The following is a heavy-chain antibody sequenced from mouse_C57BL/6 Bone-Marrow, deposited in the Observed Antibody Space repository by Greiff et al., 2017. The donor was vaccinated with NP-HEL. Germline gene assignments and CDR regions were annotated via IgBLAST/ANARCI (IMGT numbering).Heavy chain of an antibody. Sequence: QVTLKVSGPGILQSSQTLSLTCSFSGFSLSTSGMGVSWIRQPSGKGLEWLAHIYWDDDKRYNPSLKSRLTISKDTSRNQVFLKITSVDTADTATYYCAREFNYYGSRGDWYFDVWGTGTTVTVSS. J-gene: IGHJ1*03. CDR1: GFSLSTSGMG. D-gene: IGHD1-1*01. CDR3: AREFNYYGSRGDWYFDV. V-gene: IGHV8-12*01. CDR2: IYWDDDK.